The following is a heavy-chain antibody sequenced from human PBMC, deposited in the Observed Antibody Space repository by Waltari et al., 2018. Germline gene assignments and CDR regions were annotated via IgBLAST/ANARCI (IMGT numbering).Heavy chain of an antibody. Sequence: QLQLQESGPGLVKPSETLSLTCTVSGGSISSSSYYWGWIRQPPGKGLEWIGSIYYRGGTSYNPSLKRRVTISVDTSKNQFSLKLSSVTAADTAVYYCARDSTVTTLGIDIWGQGTMVTVSS. V-gene: IGHV4-39*02. CDR1: GGSISSSSYY. D-gene: IGHD4-17*01. CDR3: ARDSTVTTLGIDI. J-gene: IGHJ3*02. CDR2: IYYRGGT.